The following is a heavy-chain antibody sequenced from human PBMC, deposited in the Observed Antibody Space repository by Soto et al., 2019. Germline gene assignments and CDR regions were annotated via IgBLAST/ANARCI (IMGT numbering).Heavy chain of an antibody. CDR1: GYTFTSYD. J-gene: IGHJ5*02. CDR2: MNPNSGNT. CDR3: ARGGRGSWYDYFGGIGFVP. Sequence: VASVKVSCKASGYTFTSYDINWVRQATGQGLEWMGWMNPNSGNTGYAQKFQGRVTMTRNTSISTAYMELSSLRSEDTAVYYCARGGRGSWYDYFGGIGFVPWGQGTLVTVSS. V-gene: IGHV1-8*01. D-gene: IGHD6-13*01.